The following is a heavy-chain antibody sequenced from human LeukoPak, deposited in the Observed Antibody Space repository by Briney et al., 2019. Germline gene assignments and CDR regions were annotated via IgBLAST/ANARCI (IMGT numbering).Heavy chain of an antibody. CDR1: GGTFSSYA. CDR3: ARVSYGGNYLDY. V-gene: IGHV1-18*01. J-gene: IGHJ4*02. D-gene: IGHD4-23*01. CDR2: ISAYNGNT. Sequence: ASVKVSCKASGGTFSSYAISWVRQAPGQGLEWMGWISAYNGNTNYAQKLQGRVTVTTDTSTSTAIMELRSLRSDDTAVYYCARVSYGGNYLDYWGQGTLVTVSS.